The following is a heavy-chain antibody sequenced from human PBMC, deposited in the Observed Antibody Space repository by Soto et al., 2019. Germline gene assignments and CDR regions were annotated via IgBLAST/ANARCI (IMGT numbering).Heavy chain of an antibody. CDR3: ARDSYYDILTGYSRNAFDI. D-gene: IGHD3-9*01. V-gene: IGHV1-2*02. CDR2: INPNSGGT. Sequence: QVQLVQSGAEVEKPGASVKVSCKASGYTFTGYYMHWVRQAPGQGLEWMGWINPNSGGTIYAQKFQGRVTMTRDTSINTAYMELSRLRSDDTAVYYCARDSYYDILTGYSRNAFDIWGQGTMVTVSS. CDR1: GYTFTGYY. J-gene: IGHJ3*02.